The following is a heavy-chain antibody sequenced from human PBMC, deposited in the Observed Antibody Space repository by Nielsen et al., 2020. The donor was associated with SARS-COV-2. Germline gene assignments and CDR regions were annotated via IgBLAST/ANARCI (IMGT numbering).Heavy chain of an antibody. Sequence: SVKVSCKASGGTFSSYAISWVRQAPGQGLEWMGGIIPIFGTANYAQKFQGRVTMTEDTSTDTAYMELSSLRSEDTAVYYCATVPVGYGMDVWGQGTTVTVSS. V-gene: IGHV1-69*06. CDR2: IIPIFGTA. CDR3: ATVPVGYGMDV. CDR1: GGTFSSYA. J-gene: IGHJ6*02.